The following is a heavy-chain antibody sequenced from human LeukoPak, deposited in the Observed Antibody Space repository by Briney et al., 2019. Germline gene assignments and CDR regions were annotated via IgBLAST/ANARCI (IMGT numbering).Heavy chain of an antibody. CDR3: AKDIHQGYDSSGYDGGFDY. Sequence: GRSLRLSCAASGFTLDDYAMHWVRQAPGKGLEWVSGISWNSGSIGYADSVKGRFTISRDNAKNSLYLQMNSLRAEDTALYYCAKDIHQGYDSSGYDGGFDYWGQGTLVTVSS. D-gene: IGHD3-22*01. CDR1: GFTLDDYA. J-gene: IGHJ4*02. CDR2: ISWNSGSI. V-gene: IGHV3-9*01.